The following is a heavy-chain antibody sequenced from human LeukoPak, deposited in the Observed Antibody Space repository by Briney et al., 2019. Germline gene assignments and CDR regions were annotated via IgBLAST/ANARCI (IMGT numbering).Heavy chain of an antibody. Sequence: SETLSLTCAVYGVSFSVYYWSWIRQPPGKGLEWIGQINHSGSTNYNPSLKSRITISVDTSKNQFSLKLSSVTAADTAVYYCARGRVAGSPSPSYYYMDVWGKGTTVTVSS. CDR3: ARGRVAGSPSPSYYYMDV. CDR2: INHSGST. J-gene: IGHJ6*03. V-gene: IGHV4-34*01. D-gene: IGHD6-19*01. CDR1: GVSFSVYY.